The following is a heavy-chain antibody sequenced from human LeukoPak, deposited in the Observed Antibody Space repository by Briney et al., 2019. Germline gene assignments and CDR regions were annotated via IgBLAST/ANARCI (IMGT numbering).Heavy chain of an antibody. V-gene: IGHV3-74*01. Sequence: PGRSLRLSCAASGFTFSNYPMHWVRQAPGKGLVWVSRINSDGSSTSYADSVKGRFTISRDNAKNTLYLQMNSLRAEDTAVYYCARDHRGSGSRYYYYYMDVWGKGTTVTISS. CDR2: INSDGSST. CDR1: GFTFSNYP. CDR3: ARDHRGSGSRYYYYYMDV. D-gene: IGHD3-10*01. J-gene: IGHJ6*03.